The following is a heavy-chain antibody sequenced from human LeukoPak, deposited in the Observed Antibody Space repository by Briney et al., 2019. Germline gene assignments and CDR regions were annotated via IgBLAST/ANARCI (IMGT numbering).Heavy chain of an antibody. CDR3: AKDAKSGAMATYFDY. Sequence: GGSLRLSCAASGFTFSGSALHWVRQASGKGLEWVSAISGSGGSTYYADSVKGRFTISRDNSKNTLYLQMNSLRAEDTAVYYCAKDAKSGAMATYFDYWGQGTLVTVSS. J-gene: IGHJ4*02. CDR1: GFTFSGSA. D-gene: IGHD5-18*01. V-gene: IGHV3-23*01. CDR2: ISGSGGST.